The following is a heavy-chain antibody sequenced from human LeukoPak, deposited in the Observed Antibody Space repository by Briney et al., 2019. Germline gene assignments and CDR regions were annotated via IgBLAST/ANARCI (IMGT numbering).Heavy chain of an antibody. CDR1: GYTFTSYG. D-gene: IGHD2-2*01. V-gene: IGHV1-18*04. CDR3: ARGLMYCSSTSCYGNWFDP. CDR2: ISAYNGNT. Sequence: ASVKVSCKASGYTFTSYGISWVRQAPGQGLEWMGWISAYNGNTNYEQKLQGRVTMTTDTSTSTAYMELRSLRSDDTAVYYCARGLMYCSSTSCYGNWFDPWGQGTLVTVSS. J-gene: IGHJ5*02.